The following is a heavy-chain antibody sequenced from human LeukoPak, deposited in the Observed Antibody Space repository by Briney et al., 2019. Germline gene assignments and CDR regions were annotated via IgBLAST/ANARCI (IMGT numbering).Heavy chain of an antibody. V-gene: IGHV3-15*01. D-gene: IGHD3-16*02. CDR1: GFTFSNAW. CDR3: TTEETGYIWGSYRLRTDY. J-gene: IGHJ4*02. Sequence: GGSLRLSCAASGFTFSNAWISWVRQAPGKGLEWVGRIKSKTDGGTTDYAAPVKGRFTISRDDSKNTLYLQMNSLKTEDTAVYYCTTEETGYIWGSYRLRTDYWGQGTLVTVSS. CDR2: IKSKTDGGTT.